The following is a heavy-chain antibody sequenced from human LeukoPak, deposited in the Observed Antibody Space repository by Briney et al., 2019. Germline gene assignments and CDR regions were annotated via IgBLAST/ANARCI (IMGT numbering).Heavy chain of an antibody. CDR2: IRYDGSNK. CDR1: GFNFNVYI. Sequence: GGSLRLSCEASGFNFNVYIMYWVRQAPGKGLEWVAFIRYDGSNKYYADSVKGRFTISRDNSKNTLYLQMNSLRAEDTAVCYCAKDSYDSSGYYLYYFDYWGQGTLVTVSS. CDR3: AKDSYDSSGYYLYYFDY. V-gene: IGHV3-30*02. D-gene: IGHD3-22*01. J-gene: IGHJ4*02.